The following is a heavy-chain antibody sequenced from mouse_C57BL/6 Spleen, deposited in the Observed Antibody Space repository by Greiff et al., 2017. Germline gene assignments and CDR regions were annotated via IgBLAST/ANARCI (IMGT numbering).Heavy chain of an antibody. CDR1: GFTFSDYG. D-gene: IGHD1-1*01. CDR2: ISSGSSTI. J-gene: IGHJ1*03. Sequence: EVKLVESGGGLVKPGGSLKLSCAASGFTFSDYGMHWVRQAPEKGLEWVAYISSGSSTIYNADTVKGRFTISRDNAKNTLFLQMTSLRSEDTAMYYCASLIITTVDWYFDVWGTGTTVTVSS. CDR3: ASLIITTVDWYFDV. V-gene: IGHV5-17*01.